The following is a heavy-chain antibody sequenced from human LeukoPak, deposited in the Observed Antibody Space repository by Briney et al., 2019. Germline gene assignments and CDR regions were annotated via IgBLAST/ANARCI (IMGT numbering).Heavy chain of an antibody. D-gene: IGHD3-10*01. CDR1: GFTFSSYA. CDR2: ISGSGGST. J-gene: IGHJ4*02. V-gene: IGHV3-23*01. CDR3: AKDSTLGESFDY. Sequence: GGSLRLSRAASGFTFSSYAMSWVRQAPGKGLEWVSAISGSGGSTYYADSVKGRFTISRDNSKNTLYLQMNSLRAEDTAVYYCAKDSTLGESFDYWGQGTLVTVSS.